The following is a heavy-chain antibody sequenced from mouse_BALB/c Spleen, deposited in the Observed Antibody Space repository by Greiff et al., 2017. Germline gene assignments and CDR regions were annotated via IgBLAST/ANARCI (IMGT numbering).Heavy chain of an antibody. J-gene: IGHJ4*01. CDR2: IDPANGNT. V-gene: IGHV14-3*02. Sequence: VQLQQSGAELVKPGASVKLSCTASGFNIKDTYMHWVKQRPEQGLEWIGRIDPANGNTKYDPKFQGKATITADTSSNTAYLQLSSLTSEDTAVYYCARSAYYHAMDYWGQGTSVTVSS. D-gene: IGHD2-10*01. CDR3: ARSAYYHAMDY. CDR1: GFNIKDTY.